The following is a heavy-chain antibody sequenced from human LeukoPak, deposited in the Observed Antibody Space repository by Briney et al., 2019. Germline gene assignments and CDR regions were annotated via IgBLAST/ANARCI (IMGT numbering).Heavy chain of an antibody. J-gene: IGHJ4*02. V-gene: IGHV3-23*01. CDR2: MSGSGGST. D-gene: IGHD3-10*01. CDR3: ARDLRSSGY. CDR1: GFTFSIYG. Sequence: SGGSLRLSCAASGFTFSIYGMSWVRQAPGRGLEWVSAMSGSGGSTYYADSVKGRFTISRDNSKNTLYLQMNSLRAEDTAVYYCARDLRSSGYWGQGTLVTVSS.